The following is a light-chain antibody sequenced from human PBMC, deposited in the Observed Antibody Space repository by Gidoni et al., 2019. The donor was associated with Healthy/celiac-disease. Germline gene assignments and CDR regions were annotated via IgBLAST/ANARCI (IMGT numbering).Light chain of an antibody. CDR1: QSVLYSSNNKNY. V-gene: IGKV4-1*01. Sequence: LGETATINCKSSQSVLYSSNNKNYLAWYQQKPGQPPKLLIYWASTRESGVPDRFSGSGSGADFTLTISSLQAEDVAVYYCQQYYSTPYTFGQGTKLEIK. CDR3: QQYYSTPYT. CDR2: WAS. J-gene: IGKJ2*01.